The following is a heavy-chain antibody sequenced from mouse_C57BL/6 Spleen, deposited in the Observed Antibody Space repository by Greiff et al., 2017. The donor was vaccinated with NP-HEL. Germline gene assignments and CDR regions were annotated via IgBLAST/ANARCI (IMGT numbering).Heavy chain of an antibody. J-gene: IGHJ3*01. CDR3: ASPITTVVAPFAY. CDR2: ISSGSSTI. CDR1: GFTFSDYG. Sequence: EVQRVESGGGLVKPGGSLKLSCAASGFTFSDYGMHWVRQAPEKGLEWVAYISSGSSTIYYADTVKGRFTISRDNAKNTLFLQMTSLRSEDTVMYYCASPITTVVAPFAYWGQGTLVTVSA. D-gene: IGHD1-1*01. V-gene: IGHV5-17*01.